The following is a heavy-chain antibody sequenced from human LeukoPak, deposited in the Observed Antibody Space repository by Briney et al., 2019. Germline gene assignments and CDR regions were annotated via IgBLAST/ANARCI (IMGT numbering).Heavy chain of an antibody. Sequence: KGGESLKISCKGSGYSFSNYWIGWVRQMAGKGLEWMGIIYPGDSDTRYSPSFQGQVTISADKSISTAYLQWSSLKASDTAMYYCARRSYCGGDCYSDYWGQGTLVTVSS. CDR1: GYSFSNYW. D-gene: IGHD2-21*02. CDR2: IYPGDSDT. V-gene: IGHV5-51*01. CDR3: ARRSYCGGDCYSDY. J-gene: IGHJ4*02.